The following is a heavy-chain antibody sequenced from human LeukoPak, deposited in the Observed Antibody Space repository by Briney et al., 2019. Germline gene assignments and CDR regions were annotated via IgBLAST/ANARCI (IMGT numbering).Heavy chain of an antibody. Sequence: ASVKVSCKASGYTFTSYGISWVRQAPGQGLEWMGWISAYNGNTSYAQMLQGRVTMTTDTSTSTAYMELRSLRSDDTAVYYCARDPYSSGWYSIDYYYGMDVWGQGTTVTVSS. CDR3: ARDPYSSGWYSIDYYYGMDV. J-gene: IGHJ6*02. CDR2: ISAYNGNT. V-gene: IGHV1-18*01. CDR1: GYTFTSYG. D-gene: IGHD6-19*01.